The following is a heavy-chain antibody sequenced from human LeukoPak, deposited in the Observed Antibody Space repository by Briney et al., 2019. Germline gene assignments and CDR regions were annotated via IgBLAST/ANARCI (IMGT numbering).Heavy chain of an antibody. J-gene: IGHJ4*02. CDR1: GGSISSGSYY. CDR3: ARDDGAVASDY. CDR2: IYTSGST. D-gene: IGHD6-19*01. V-gene: IGHV4-61*02. Sequence: SETLSLTCTVSGGSISSGSYYWSWIRQPAGKGLEWIGRIYTSGSTNYNPSLKSRVTISVDTSKNQFSLKLSSVTAADTAVYYCARDDGAVASDYWGQGTLVTVSS.